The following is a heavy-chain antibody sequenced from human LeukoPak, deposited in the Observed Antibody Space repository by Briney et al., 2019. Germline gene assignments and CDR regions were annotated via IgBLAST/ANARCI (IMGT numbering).Heavy chain of an antibody. J-gene: IGHJ5*02. D-gene: IGHD3-3*01. V-gene: IGHV1-46*01. Sequence: ASVKVSCKASGYTFTGYYMHWVRQAPGQGLEWMGIINPSGGSTSYAQKFQGRVTMTRDMSTSTVYMELSSLRSEDTAVYYCARGFLANWFDPWGQGTLVTVSS. CDR3: ARGFLANWFDP. CDR1: GYTFTGYY. CDR2: INPSGGST.